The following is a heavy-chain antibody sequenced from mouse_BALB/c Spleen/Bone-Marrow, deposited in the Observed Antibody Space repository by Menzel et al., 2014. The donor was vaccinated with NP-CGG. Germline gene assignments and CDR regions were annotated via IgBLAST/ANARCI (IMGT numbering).Heavy chain of an antibody. D-gene: IGHD1-1*01. CDR3: ARSGSSSGYIDY. V-gene: IGHV5-17*02. J-gene: IGHJ2*01. CDR2: ISSGSSTI. Sequence: LPQSGGGLVQPGGSRKLSCAASGFTFSSFGMHWVRQAPEKGLEWVAYISSGSSTIYYAGTVMGRFTISRDNPKNTLFLQMTSLRFEDTAMYYCARSGSSSGYIDYWGQGTPRTVSS. CDR1: GFTFSSFG.